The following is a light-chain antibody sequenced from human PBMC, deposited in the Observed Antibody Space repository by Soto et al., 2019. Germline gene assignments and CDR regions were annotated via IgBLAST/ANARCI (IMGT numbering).Light chain of an antibody. Sequence: DIQMTQSPSSLSASVGDRVTITCRASQGISNYLAWYQQKPGKVPKLLIYAASTLQTELPSRFSGSGSGTDFTLTISSLQTEDVATYYSQKYNSAPYTFGQGAKREIK. CDR2: AAS. V-gene: IGKV1-27*01. CDR3: QKYNSAPYT. CDR1: QGISNY. J-gene: IGKJ2*01.